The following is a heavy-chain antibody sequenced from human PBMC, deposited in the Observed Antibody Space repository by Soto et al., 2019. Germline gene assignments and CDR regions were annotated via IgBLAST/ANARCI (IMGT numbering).Heavy chain of an antibody. CDR2: IYYSGGT. D-gene: IGHD4-17*01. CDR3: SSLGYGDRDFDY. J-gene: IGHJ4*02. Sequence: QVQLQESGPGLVKPSQTLSLTRTVSGGSISSGDYYWSWIRQPPGKGLEWLGFIYYSGGTYYNPSLKSRLTISIDTSKSQFSLKLTSVTAADTAVYYCSSLGYGDRDFDYWGQGALVTVSS. V-gene: IGHV4-30-4*01. CDR1: GGSISSGDYY.